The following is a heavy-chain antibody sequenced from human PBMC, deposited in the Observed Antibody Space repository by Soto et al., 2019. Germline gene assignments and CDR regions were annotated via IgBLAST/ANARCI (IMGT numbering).Heavy chain of an antibody. Sequence: ASVKVSCKASGYTFTGKYLHWVRQAPGQGLEWMGWINPNSGVTNYAEKFQGRVTMTRDTSISTAYMGLTRLKSDDTAVYYCARDIVSTTGCFDPWGQGTLVTVSS. CDR2: INPNSGVT. V-gene: IGHV1-2*02. D-gene: IGHD3-16*02. CDR3: ARDIVSTTGCFDP. CDR1: GYTFTGKY. J-gene: IGHJ5*02.